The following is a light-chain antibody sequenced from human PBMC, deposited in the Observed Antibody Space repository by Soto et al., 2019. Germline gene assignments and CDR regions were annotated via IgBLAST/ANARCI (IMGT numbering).Light chain of an antibody. CDR1: SSDVGAYKY. V-gene: IGLV2-14*03. Sequence: QSVLTQPRSVSGSPGQSVTISCTGTSSDVGAYKYVSWYQQHPGKAPKLIIYGVSNRPSGVSNRFSGSKSGNTAFLTISGLQPEDEADYYCSSFTGTTTLDVFGTGTKVTVL. J-gene: IGLJ1*01. CDR3: SSFTGTTTLDV. CDR2: GVS.